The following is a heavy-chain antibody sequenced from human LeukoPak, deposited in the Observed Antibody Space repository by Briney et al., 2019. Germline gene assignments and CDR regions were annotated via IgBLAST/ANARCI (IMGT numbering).Heavy chain of an antibody. CDR1: GYTFSGYY. CDR3: ARGGFDY. J-gene: IGHJ4*02. V-gene: IGHV1-2*06. CDR2: INPNSGGA. Sequence: GASVKVSCTASGYTFSGYYIHWVRQAPGQGLEWMGRINPNSGGADYAQTFQGRVTMTWDTSISTGNMELSSLRSDDTAIYYCARGGFDYWGQGTLVTVSS.